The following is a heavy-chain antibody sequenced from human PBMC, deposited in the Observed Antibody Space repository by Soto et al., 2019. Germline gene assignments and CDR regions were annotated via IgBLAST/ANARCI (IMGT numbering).Heavy chain of an antibody. J-gene: IGHJ3*02. CDR3: AILQYAVVPALDI. Sequence: SETLPRTCIVSGGSISSNFWSWIRQAPGKGPELVGYIYYTVTTKYNPALKIRVTISIDTSKNQISLQLRSVTPADTASYSSAILQYAVVPALDIWGQGTMVTVSS. V-gene: IGHV4-59*01. CDR1: GGSISSNF. CDR2: IYYTVTT. D-gene: IGHD2-15*01.